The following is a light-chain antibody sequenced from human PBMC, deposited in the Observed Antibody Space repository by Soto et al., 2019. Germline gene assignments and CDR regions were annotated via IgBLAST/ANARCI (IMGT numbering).Light chain of an antibody. Sequence: EIVMTQSPATLSVSPGERATLSCRASQSVSSNLAWYQQKPGQAPMLLIYGASTRATGIQERFSGIGSGTEFTLTISILQSEDLAVYYCQQYDNWLRTFGQGTKLEIK. CDR3: QQYDNWLRT. CDR1: QSVSSN. J-gene: IGKJ2*01. CDR2: GAS. V-gene: IGKV3-15*01.